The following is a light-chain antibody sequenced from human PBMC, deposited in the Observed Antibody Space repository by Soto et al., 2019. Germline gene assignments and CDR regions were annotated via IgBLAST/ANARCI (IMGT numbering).Light chain of an antibody. CDR3: QHYCSSPWT. V-gene: IGKV3-20*01. CDR1: QSVSSSY. J-gene: IGKJ1*01. Sequence: EIVLTQSPGTLSLSPGERATLSCRASQSVSSSYLAWYQQKPGQAPRPLIYVASSRAIGIPDRFSGSGSWTDFTLTISTLEPEDFAVYYWQHYCSSPWTFGQGTKVELK. CDR2: VAS.